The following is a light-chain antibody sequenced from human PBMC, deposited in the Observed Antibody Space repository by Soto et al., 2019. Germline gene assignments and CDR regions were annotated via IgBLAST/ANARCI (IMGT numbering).Light chain of an antibody. Sequence: EIVLTQSPATLSLSPGERATLSCRASQSVSSYLAWYQQKPGQAPRLLIYDASNRATGIPARFSGSGSGTDFTLTISSLEAEDFAVYYCQQCSYWPLPITSRQGTRLEIK. CDR1: QSVSSY. V-gene: IGKV3-11*01. J-gene: IGKJ5*01. CDR2: DAS. CDR3: QQCSYWPLPIT.